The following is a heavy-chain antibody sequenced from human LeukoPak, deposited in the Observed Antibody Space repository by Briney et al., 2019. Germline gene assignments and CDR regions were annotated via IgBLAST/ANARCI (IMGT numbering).Heavy chain of an antibody. CDR3: ARDGIYMRVVATEHDAIDL. CDR1: GFTFTSHH. CDR2: VSDSGNTI. D-gene: IGHD3-22*01. J-gene: IGHJ3*01. V-gene: IGHV3-48*03. Sequence: GGSLRLSCAASGFTFTSHHMNWVRQAPGKGLEWLSYVSDSGNTIYYADSVKGRFTISRDNSKNSLFLQMHSLRAEDTAVYYCARDGIYMRVVATEHDAIDLWGQGTAVTVSS.